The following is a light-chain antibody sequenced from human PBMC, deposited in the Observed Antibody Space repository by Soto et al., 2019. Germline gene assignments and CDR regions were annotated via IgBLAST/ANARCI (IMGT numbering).Light chain of an antibody. CDR1: QSISRY. CDR2: TTS. CDR3: QQSYSRPRT. J-gene: IGKJ1*01. Sequence: DIQMTQSPSPLSASVGDRVTVTCRASQSISRYLNWYQQKPGNAPNLLIYTTSILESGVPSRFSGSGSGTDFTLTISSLQPEDFATYFCQQSYSRPRTFGQGTKVDIK. V-gene: IGKV1-39*01.